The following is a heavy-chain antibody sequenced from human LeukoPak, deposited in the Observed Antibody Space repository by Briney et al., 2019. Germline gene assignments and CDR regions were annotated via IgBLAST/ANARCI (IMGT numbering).Heavy chain of an antibody. V-gene: IGHV4-28*06. J-gene: IGHJ4*02. CDR3: ARGSYYFDN. CDR2: IYHSGST. CDR1: GYSISSSNW. D-gene: IGHD1-26*01. Sequence: SDTLSLTCAVSGYSISSSNWWGWIRQPPGKGLEWIGHIYHSGSTTYNPSLKSRVTMSVGTSKNQFSLKLSSVTALDTAVYYCARGSYYFDNWGQGTLVTVSS.